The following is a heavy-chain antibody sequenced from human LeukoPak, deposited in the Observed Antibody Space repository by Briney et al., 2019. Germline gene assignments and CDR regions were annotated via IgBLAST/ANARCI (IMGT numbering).Heavy chain of an antibody. CDR2: KKQDGSEK. D-gene: IGHD3-22*01. CDR1: GFTFSSYG. J-gene: IGHJ5*02. V-gene: IGHV3-7*01. CDR3: ARDGGYDSSGYYYVLNWFGP. Sequence: GGSLRLSCAASGFTFSSYGMHWVRQAPGKGLEWVANKKQDGSEKYYVDSVKGRFTISRDNAKNSLYLQMNSLRAEDTAVYYCARDGGYDSSGYYYVLNWFGPWGQGTLVTVSS.